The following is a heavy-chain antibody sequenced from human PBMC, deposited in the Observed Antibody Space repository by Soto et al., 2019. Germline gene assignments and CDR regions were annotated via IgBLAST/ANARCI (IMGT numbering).Heavy chain of an antibody. J-gene: IGHJ6*03. D-gene: IGHD3-3*01. CDR3: TRALHYDFWSGSYMDV. CDR1: GFTFGDYA. V-gene: IGHV3-49*03. Sequence: EVQLVESGGGLVQPGRSLRLSCTASGFTFGDYAMSWFRQAPGKGLEWVGFIRSKAYGGTTEYAASVKGRFTISRDDSKSIAYLQMNSLKTEDTAVYYCTRALHYDFWSGSYMDVWGTGTTVTVSS. CDR2: IRSKAYGGTT.